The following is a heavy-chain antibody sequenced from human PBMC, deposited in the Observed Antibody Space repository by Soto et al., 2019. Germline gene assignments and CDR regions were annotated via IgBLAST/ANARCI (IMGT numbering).Heavy chain of an antibody. CDR2: ISSDGST. CDR1: GFTVNNIF. CDR3: ARDIFGGSYDFWH. D-gene: IGHD3-3*01. Sequence: EVQVVESGGGLVQPGGSLRLSCAVSGFTVNNIFMTWVRQAPGKGLEWVSVISSDGSTYYADSVKGRFTISRDNSKNTLFREMRSLRAGDTAVYYCARDIFGGSYDFWHGGQGTLETVSS. V-gene: IGHV3-66*01. J-gene: IGHJ4*02.